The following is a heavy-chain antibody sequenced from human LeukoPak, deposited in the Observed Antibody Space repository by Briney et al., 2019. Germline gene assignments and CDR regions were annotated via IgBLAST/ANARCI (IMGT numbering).Heavy chain of an antibody. CDR1: GGTFSSYA. D-gene: IGHD4-23*01. CDR3: ERGRPQLPGPHFDY. Sequence: SVTVSCKASGGTFSSYAISWVREAPGQGREWMGGIIPIFGTANYAQKFQGRVTITTDESTSTAYMELSSLITVGTAVYSVERGRPQLPGPHFDYWGQGTLVTVSS. J-gene: IGHJ4*02. V-gene: IGHV1-69*05. CDR2: IIPIFGTA.